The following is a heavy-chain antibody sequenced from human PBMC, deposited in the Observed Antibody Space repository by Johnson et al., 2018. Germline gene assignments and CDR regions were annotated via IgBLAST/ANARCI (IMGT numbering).Heavy chain of an antibody. D-gene: IGHD5-18*01. CDR1: GFTFSNYD. CDR2: IGTAGDT. V-gene: IGHV3-13*01. Sequence: VQLVESGGGLVQPGGSLRLSCAASGFTFSNYDMHWVRQATGKGLEWVSAIGTAGDTFYPGSVKGRFTISRENAKNSFYLQLNSLRAGDTAVYYCARDGSYSYGYYMDVWGKGTTVTVSS. J-gene: IGHJ6*03. CDR3: ARDGSYSYGYYMDV.